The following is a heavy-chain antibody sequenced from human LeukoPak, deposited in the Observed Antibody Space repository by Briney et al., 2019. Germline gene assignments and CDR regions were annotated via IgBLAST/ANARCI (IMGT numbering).Heavy chain of an antibody. J-gene: IGHJ4*02. CDR2: IYSGGST. Sequence: GGSLRLSCAASGFTVSSNYMSWVRQAPGKGLEWVSVIYSGGSTYYADSVKGRFTISRDNSKNTLYLQMNSLRAEDTAVYYCASGGVGPLTSDVRESKQFDYWGQGTLVTVSS. CDR3: ASGGVGPLTSDVRESKQFDY. V-gene: IGHV3-66*01. CDR1: GFTVSSNY. D-gene: IGHD1-1*01.